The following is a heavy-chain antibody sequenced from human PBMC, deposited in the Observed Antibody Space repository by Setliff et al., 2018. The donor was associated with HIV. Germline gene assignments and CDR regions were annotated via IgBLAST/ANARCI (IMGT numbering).Heavy chain of an antibody. D-gene: IGHD2-21*01. CDR2: INAGNGHT. V-gene: IGHV1-3*01. J-gene: IGHJ4*02. Sequence: GASVKVSCKASGYTFTNYGFHWVRQAPGQGLEWMGWINAGNGHTKYSEKFQGRVTMTRNTSISTAYMELSSLRSEDTAVYYCARDHQTMLWLDYWGQGTLVTVSS. CDR1: GYTFTNYG. CDR3: ARDHQTMLWLDY.